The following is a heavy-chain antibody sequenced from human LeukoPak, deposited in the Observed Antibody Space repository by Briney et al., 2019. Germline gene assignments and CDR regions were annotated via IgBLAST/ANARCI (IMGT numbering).Heavy chain of an antibody. CDR1: GLTFSSYS. CDR2: ISSSSSYI. Sequence: GGSLRLSCAASGLTFSSYSMNWVRQAPGKGLKWVSSISSSSSYIYYADSVKGRFTISRDNAKNSLYLQMNSLRAEDTAVYYCARDPRYYMDIWGKGTTVTVSS. CDR3: ARDPRYYMDI. V-gene: IGHV3-21*01. J-gene: IGHJ6*03.